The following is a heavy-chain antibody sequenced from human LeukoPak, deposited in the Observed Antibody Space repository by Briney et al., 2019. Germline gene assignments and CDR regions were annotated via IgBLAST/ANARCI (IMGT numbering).Heavy chain of an antibody. CDR2: INSDGSST. J-gene: IGHJ4*02. V-gene: IGHV3-74*01. CDR3: ALGSPEGFYYFDY. Sequence: HGGSLRLSCAASGFTFSSYWMHWVRQAPGKGLVWVSRINSDGSSTSYADSVKGRFTISRDNAKNTLYLQMNSLRAEDTAVYYCALGSPEGFYYFDYWGQGTLVTVSS. CDR1: GFTFSSYW. D-gene: IGHD1-14*01.